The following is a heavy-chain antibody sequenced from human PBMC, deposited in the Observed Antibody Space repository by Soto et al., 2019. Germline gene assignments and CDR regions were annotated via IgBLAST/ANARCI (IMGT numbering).Heavy chain of an antibody. Sequence: EVQLLESGGGLVQPGGSLRLSCAASGFTFSSYAMSWVRQAPGKGLEWVSAISGSGGSTYYADSVKGRFTISRDNSKNTLYLQMNSLRAEDTAVYYCAKAGDYGDSYFDYWGQETLVTVSS. CDR1: GFTFSSYA. D-gene: IGHD4-17*01. V-gene: IGHV3-23*01. CDR2: ISGSGGST. J-gene: IGHJ4*02. CDR3: AKAGDYGDSYFDY.